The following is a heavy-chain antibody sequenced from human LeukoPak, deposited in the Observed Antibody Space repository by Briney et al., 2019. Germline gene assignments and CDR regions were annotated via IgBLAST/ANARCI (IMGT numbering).Heavy chain of an antibody. CDR3: ARGTYDFWSGSNWFDP. CDR2: INPNSGGT. Sequence: ASVKVSCKASGYTFTGYYMHWVRQAPGQGLEWMGWINPNSGGTNYAQKFQGRVTMTRDTSISTAYMELSRLRSDDTAVYYCARGTYDFWSGSNWFDPWGQGTLVTVSS. J-gene: IGHJ5*02. CDR1: GYTFTGYY. D-gene: IGHD3-3*01. V-gene: IGHV1-2*02.